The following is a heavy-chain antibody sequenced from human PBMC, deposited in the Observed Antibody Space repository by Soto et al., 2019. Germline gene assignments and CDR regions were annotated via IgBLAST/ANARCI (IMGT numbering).Heavy chain of an antibody. J-gene: IGHJ6*02. D-gene: IGHD2-2*01. CDR3: ALGGLVPAATRGYYYYYGMDV. CDR2: IIPIFGTA. V-gene: IGHV1-69*06. Sequence: SVTVSCTASGGTFSSYAISWVRQAPGQGLEWMGGIIPIFGTANYAQKFQGRVMITADKSTSTAYMELSSLRSEDTAVYYCALGGLVPAATRGYYYYYGMDVWGQGTTVNVS. CDR1: GGTFSSYA.